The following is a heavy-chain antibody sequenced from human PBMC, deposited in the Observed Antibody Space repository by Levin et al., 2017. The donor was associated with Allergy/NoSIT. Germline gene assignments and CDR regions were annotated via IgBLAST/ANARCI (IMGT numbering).Heavy chain of an antibody. CDR2: IHYSGTT. CDR3: ANAYCGGDCYVADTFDI. J-gene: IGHJ3*02. Sequence: PSETLSLTCSVSGGSISRNFHYWGWIRQPPGKGLEWIGTIHYSGTTHYTSSLKSRVTMSVDTSQNQFSLKLQSVTAADTAMYYCANAYCGGDCYVADTFDIWGRGTWVTVSS. D-gene: IGHD2-21*02. CDR1: GGSISRNFHY. V-gene: IGHV4-39*01.